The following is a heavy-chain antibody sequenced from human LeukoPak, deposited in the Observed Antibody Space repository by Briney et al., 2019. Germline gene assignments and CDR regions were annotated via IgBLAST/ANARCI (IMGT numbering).Heavy chain of an antibody. CDR3: TSEPSYSGSYQFDY. Sequence: GESLKISCKGSEYMFTTYWISWVRQMPGKGLEWMGRIDPSDSYSHYSPSFQGHVLMLVDKSISTAYLQWSSLKASDTAMYYCTSEPSYSGSYQFDYWGQGTLVTVSS. J-gene: IGHJ4*02. CDR2: IDPSDSYS. V-gene: IGHV5-10-1*01. D-gene: IGHD1-26*01. CDR1: EYMFTTYW.